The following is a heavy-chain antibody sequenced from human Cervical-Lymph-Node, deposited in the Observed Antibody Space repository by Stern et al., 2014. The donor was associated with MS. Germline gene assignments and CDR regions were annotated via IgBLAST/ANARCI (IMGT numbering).Heavy chain of an antibody. CDR3: ATHRGRVTYYYGLDV. D-gene: IGHD2-21*02. J-gene: IGHJ6*02. V-gene: IGHV1-24*01. Sequence: QVQLMQSGAEVKKPGASVKVSCKVSGYTLTEMSMHWVRQAPGKGLEWMGGYDPQHGETGYAQKIQGRVTMAEDRSTDTAYMELTSLRSDDTAVYYCATHRGRVTYYYGLDVWGQGTTVTVSS. CDR1: GYTLTEMS. CDR2: YDPQHGET.